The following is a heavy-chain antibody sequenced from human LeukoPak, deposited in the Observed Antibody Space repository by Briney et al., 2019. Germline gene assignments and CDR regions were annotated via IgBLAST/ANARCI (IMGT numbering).Heavy chain of an antibody. Sequence: ALRLSCAASGFSFDEYAMHWVRQAPGKGLEWVSGISWNGGSTVYADSVKGRFTISRDNAKNFLYLQMNSLRAGDTALYYCAKTQDYYYYAMDVWGQGTTVTASS. J-gene: IGHJ6*02. CDR2: ISWNGGST. V-gene: IGHV3-9*01. CDR3: AKTQDYYYYAMDV. CDR1: GFSFDEYA.